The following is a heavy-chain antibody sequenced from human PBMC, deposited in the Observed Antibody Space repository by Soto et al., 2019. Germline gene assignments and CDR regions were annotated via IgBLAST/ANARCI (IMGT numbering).Heavy chain of an antibody. J-gene: IGHJ3*02. CDR3: ARMNQLAPKRNACDI. Sequence: QVQLEESGPGLVKPSETLSLICTVSGDSISSYFWTWIRQPPGKGLEWLGYIHYSGSANYNPSLKSRVTMSVDTSKNQFSLNLSSVTAADTAVYFCARMNQLAPKRNACDIWGQGTMVTVSS. D-gene: IGHD1-1*01. CDR2: IHYSGSA. V-gene: IGHV4-59*01. CDR1: GDSISSYF.